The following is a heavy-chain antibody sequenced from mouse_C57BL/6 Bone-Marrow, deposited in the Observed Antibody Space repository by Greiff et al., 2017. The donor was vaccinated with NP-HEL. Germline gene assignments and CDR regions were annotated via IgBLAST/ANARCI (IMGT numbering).Heavy chain of an antibody. J-gene: IGHJ3*01. CDR1: GFSFNTYA. D-gene: IGHD2-4*01. CDR2: IRSKSNNYAT. CDR3: VRGGLPFAY. V-gene: IGHV10-1*01. Sequence: VQLKQSGGGLVQPKGSLKLSCAASGFSFNTYAMNWVRQAPGKGLEWVARIRSKSNNYATYYADSVKDRFTISRDDSESMLYLQMNNLKTEDTAMYYCVRGGLPFAYWGQGTLVTVSA.